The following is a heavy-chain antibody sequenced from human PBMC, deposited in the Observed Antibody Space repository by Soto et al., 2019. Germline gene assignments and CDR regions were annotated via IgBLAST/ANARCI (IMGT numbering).Heavy chain of an antibody. V-gene: IGHV1-69*01. CDR3: ARVAPYYGSGRYYEEVMRENWFDP. Sequence: QVQLVQSGAEVKKPGSSMKVSCKASGGTFSSYAISWVRQAPGQGLEWMGGVIPIFGTANYAQKLQGRVTITADESTSTAYMELSSLRSEDTAVYYCARVAPYYGSGRYYEEVMRENWFDPWGQGTLVTVSS. CDR2: VIPIFGTA. J-gene: IGHJ5*02. D-gene: IGHD3-10*01. CDR1: GGTFSSYA.